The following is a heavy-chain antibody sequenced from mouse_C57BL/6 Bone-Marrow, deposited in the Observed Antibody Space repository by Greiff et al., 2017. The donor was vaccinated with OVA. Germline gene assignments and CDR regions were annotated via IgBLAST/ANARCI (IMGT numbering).Heavy chain of an antibody. D-gene: IGHD1-1*01. V-gene: IGHV1-26*01. J-gene: IGHJ3*01. Sequence: VQLKESGPELVKPGASVKISCKASGYTFTDYYMNWVKQSHGKSLEWIGDINPNNGGTSYNQKFKGKATLTVDKSSSTAYMELRSLTSEDSAVYYCASSDYYGSSFPFAYWGQGTLVTVSA. CDR1: GYTFTDYY. CDR2: INPNNGGT. CDR3: ASSDYYGSSFPFAY.